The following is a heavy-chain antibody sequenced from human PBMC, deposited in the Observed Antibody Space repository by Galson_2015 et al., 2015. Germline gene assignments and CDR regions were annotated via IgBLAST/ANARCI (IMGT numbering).Heavy chain of an antibody. CDR1: GFTFSSYA. Sequence: SLRLSCAASGFTFSSYAMHWVRQAPGKGLEWVSGISWNSGSIGYADSVKGRFTISRDNAKNSLYLQMNSLRAEDTALYYCAKATHCSSTSCYSRSGAFDIWGQGTMVTVSS. CDR2: ISWNSGSI. CDR3: AKATHCSSTSCYSRSGAFDI. V-gene: IGHV3-9*01. J-gene: IGHJ3*02. D-gene: IGHD2-2*01.